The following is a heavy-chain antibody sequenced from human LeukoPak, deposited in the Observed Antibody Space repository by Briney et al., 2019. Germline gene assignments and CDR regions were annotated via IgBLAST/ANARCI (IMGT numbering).Heavy chain of an antibody. Sequence: SQTLSLTCTVSGGSISSGSYYWSWIRQPAGKGLEWIGRIYTSGSTNYNPSLKSRVTISVDTSKNQFSLKLSSVTAADTAVYYCARVPKRLLWFGINAFDIWGQGTMVTVSS. D-gene: IGHD3-10*01. V-gene: IGHV4-61*02. CDR1: GGSISSGSYY. J-gene: IGHJ3*02. CDR2: IYTSGST. CDR3: ARVPKRLLWFGINAFDI.